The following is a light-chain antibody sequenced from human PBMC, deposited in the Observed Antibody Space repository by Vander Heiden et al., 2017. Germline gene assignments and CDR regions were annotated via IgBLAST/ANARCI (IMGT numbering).Light chain of an antibody. V-gene: IGLV2-14*01. CDR1: SSDVGGYNY. CDR2: DVS. Sequence: QSALTQPASVSGSPGQSITISCTGTSSDVGGYNYVSWYQQHPGKAPKLMIYDVSNRPSGVSNRFSGSKSGNTASLNISGLQAEDEADYYCSSSTSSSTLLLFGTGTKVTVL. J-gene: IGLJ1*01. CDR3: SSSTSSSTLLL.